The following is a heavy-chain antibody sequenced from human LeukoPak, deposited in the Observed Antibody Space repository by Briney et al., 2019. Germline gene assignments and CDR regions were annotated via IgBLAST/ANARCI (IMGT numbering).Heavy chain of an antibody. CDR2: ISYDGSNK. J-gene: IGHJ4*02. CDR3: AKAVQWLPPLLDY. D-gene: IGHD6-19*01. V-gene: IGHV3-30*18. Sequence: GGSLRLSCAASGFTFSSYGMHWVRQAPGKGLEWVAVISYDGSNKYYADSVKGRFTISRDNSKNTLYLQMNSLRAEDTAVYYCAKAVQWLPPLLDYWGQGTLVTVSS. CDR1: GFTFSSYG.